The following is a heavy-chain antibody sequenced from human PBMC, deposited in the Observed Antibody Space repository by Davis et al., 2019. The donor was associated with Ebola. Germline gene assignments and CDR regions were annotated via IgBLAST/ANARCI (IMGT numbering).Heavy chain of an antibody. V-gene: IGHV3-53*01. CDR1: DYSVADNF. J-gene: IGHJ4*02. Sequence: PGGSLRLSCIASDYSVADNFMSWVRYTPGKGLEWVSVLSAAGATYYADSVKGRFTISRDISKDMIFLQMNSLGVEDTALYYCAAGHYTNQNGWGQGTLVTVAS. CDR2: LSAAGAT. CDR3: AAGHYTNQNG. D-gene: IGHD2-8*01.